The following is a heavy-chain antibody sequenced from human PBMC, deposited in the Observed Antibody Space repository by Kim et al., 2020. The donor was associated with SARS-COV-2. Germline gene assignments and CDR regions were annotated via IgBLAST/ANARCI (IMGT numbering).Heavy chain of an antibody. CDR2: IYYSGST. J-gene: IGHJ5*02. Sequence: SETLSLTCTVSGGSISSYYWSWIRQPPGKGLEWVGYIYYSGSTNYHSSLTNRVTISVDTSTYQFSLTLSSGTAADTGAYYCSCAGSESYVSWFDPWVQ. D-gene: IGHD1-26*01. CDR3: SCAGSESYVSWFDP. V-gene: IGHV4-59*01. CDR1: GGSISSYY.